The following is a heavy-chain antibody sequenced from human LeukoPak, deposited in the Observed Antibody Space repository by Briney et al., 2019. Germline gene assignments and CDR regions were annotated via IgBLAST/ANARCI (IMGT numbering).Heavy chain of an antibody. CDR2: ISSSGSTI. V-gene: IGHV3-11*01. J-gene: IGHJ6*02. CDR1: GFTFSDYY. CDR3: ASKSRSSIFYHGMDV. Sequence: GGSLRLSCAASGFTFSDYYMNWLRQAPGKGLEWVSYISSSGSTIYYADSVKGRFTISRDNAKNSLYLQMNSLRAEDTAVYYCASKSRSSIFYHGMDVWGQGATVTVSS. D-gene: IGHD6-6*01.